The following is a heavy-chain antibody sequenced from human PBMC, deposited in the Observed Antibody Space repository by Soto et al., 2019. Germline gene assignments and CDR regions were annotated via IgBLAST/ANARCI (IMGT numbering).Heavy chain of an antibody. D-gene: IGHD3-22*01. V-gene: IGHV5-10-1*01. J-gene: IGHJ4*02. CDR2: IDPSDSQT. CDR1: GYSFAVYW. CDR3: ARQIYDSDTGPNFQYYFDS. Sequence: ESLKISCNGSGYSFAVYWITWVRQKPGKGLEWMGRIDPSDSQTYYSPSFRGHVTISVTKSITTVFLQWSSLRASDTAMYYCARQIYDSDTGPNFQYYFDSWGQGTPVTVSS.